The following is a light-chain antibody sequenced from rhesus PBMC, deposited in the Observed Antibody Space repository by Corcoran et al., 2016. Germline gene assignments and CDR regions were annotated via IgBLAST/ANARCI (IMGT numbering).Light chain of an antibody. CDR3: QHGYGTPRT. CDR1: ENVNNY. CDR2: KAS. J-gene: IGKJ1*01. Sequence: DIQMTQSPSSLSASVGDRVTITCRASENVNNYLNWYQQKPGKAPKLLIYKASTLQSGVPSRFSGSGSGTEYTFTFTSLQPEDVATYYCQHGYGTPRTFGQGTKVEIK. V-gene: IGKV1-74*01.